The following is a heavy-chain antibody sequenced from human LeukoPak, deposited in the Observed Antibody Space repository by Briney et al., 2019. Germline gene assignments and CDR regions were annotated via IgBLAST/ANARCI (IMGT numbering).Heavy chain of an antibody. J-gene: IGHJ6*04. CDR3: AKDRFKYSGGGMDV. CDR2: VSGGGGSTGTT. CDR1: GFTFNTYA. V-gene: IGHV3-23*01. D-gene: IGHD2-21*01. Sequence: GGSLRLSCAASGFTFNTYAMTWVRQGPGKELEWVSTVSGGGGSTGTTYYADSVKGRFTISRDNSKNTLYLQMNSLRAEDTAVYYCAKDRFKYSGGGMDVWGIGTTVTVSS.